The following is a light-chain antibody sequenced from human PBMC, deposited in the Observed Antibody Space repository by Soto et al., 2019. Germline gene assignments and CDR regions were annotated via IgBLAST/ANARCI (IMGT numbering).Light chain of an antibody. Sequence: EIVLTQSPCALSLSPGERATLGCGSSQSVSSNYLAWFQQKPGQAPRLLIYAASSRATGIPDRFSGSGSGTDFTLTISRLEPEDFAVYYCQQYGSSPQTFGQGTKVDIK. CDR2: AAS. CDR3: QQYGSSPQT. V-gene: IGKV3-20*01. J-gene: IGKJ1*01. CDR1: QSVSSNY.